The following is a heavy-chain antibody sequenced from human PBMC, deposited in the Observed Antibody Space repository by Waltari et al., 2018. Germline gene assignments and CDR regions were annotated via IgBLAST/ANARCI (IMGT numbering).Heavy chain of an antibody. V-gene: IGHV3-53*02. CDR1: GFTVSSNY. J-gene: IGHJ6*03. Sequence: EVQLVETGGGLIQPGGSLRLSCAASGFTVSSNYMSWVRQAPGKGLEWVSVIYSGGSTYYADSVKGRFTISRDNSKNTLYLQMNSLRAEDTAVYYCARDPARRYYYMDVWGKGTTVTVSS. CDR3: ARDPARRYYYMDV. CDR2: IYSGGST.